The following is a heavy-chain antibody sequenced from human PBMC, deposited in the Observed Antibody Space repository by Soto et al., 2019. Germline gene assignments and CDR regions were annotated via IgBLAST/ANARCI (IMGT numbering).Heavy chain of an antibody. J-gene: IGHJ4*02. D-gene: IGHD6-19*01. CDR1: GGSISSGGYY. CDR3: ARGIAVAGDFDY. Sequence: SETLSLTCTVSGGSISSGGYYWSWIRQHPGKGLEWIGYIYYSGSTYYNPSLKSRVTISVDTSKNQFSLKLSSVTAADTAVYYCARGIAVAGDFDYWGQGTLVTVSS. CDR2: IYYSGST. V-gene: IGHV4-31*03.